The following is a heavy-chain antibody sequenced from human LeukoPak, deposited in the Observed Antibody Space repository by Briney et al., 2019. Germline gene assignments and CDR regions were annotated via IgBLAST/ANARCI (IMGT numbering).Heavy chain of an antibody. D-gene: IGHD3-10*01. V-gene: IGHV1-69*13. CDR2: IIPIFGTA. J-gene: IGHJ4*02. CDR3: ARGRIWFGELPLDY. Sequence: GASVKVSCKASGGTFSSYAISWVRQAPGQGLEWMGGIIPIFGTADYAQKFQGRVTITADESTSTAYMELSSLRSEDTAVYYCARGRIWFGELPLDYWGQGTLVTVSS. CDR1: GGTFSSYA.